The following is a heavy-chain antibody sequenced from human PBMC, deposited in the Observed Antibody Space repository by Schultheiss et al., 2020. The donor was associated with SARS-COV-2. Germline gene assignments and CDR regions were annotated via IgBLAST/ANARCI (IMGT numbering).Heavy chain of an antibody. CDR3: ARRDDFWSGYYDY. CDR2: IYFSGTT. Sequence: SQTLSLTCTASGGSISSGGYYWSWIRQHPGKGLEWIGYIYFSGTTTYNPSLKSRVTISVDTSKNQFSLKLSSVTAADTAVYYCARRDDFWSGYYDYWGQGTLVTVSS. J-gene: IGHJ4*02. D-gene: IGHD3-3*01. CDR1: GGSISSGGYY. V-gene: IGHV4-31*03.